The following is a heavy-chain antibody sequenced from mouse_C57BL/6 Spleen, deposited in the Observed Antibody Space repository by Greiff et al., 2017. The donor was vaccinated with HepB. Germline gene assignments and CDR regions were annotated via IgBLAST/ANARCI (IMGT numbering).Heavy chain of an antibody. CDR3: ARGESYGSSLLRYFDV. CDR1: GYSFTGYF. V-gene: IGHV1-20*01. J-gene: IGHJ1*03. Sequence: VQLQQSGPELVKPGDSVKISCKASGYSFTGYFMNWVMQSHGKSLEWIGRINPCNGDTFYNQKFKGQATLTVDKSSNTAHMELRSLTSEDSAVYYCARGESYGSSLLRYFDVWGKGTTVTVSS. CDR2: INPCNGDT. D-gene: IGHD1-1*01.